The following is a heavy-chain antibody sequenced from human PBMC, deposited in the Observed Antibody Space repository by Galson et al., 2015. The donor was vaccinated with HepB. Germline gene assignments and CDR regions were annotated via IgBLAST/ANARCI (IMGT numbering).Heavy chain of an antibody. Sequence: SLRLSCAASGFTFSDYWMHWVRHAPGKGLVWVSYVNFDGTSTRYADPVKGRFTVSRDNAENTVYLQMNSLRAEDTGIYYCARELAFGCGSYSHWGQGALVTVSS. V-gene: IGHV3-74*01. D-gene: IGHD6-19*01. CDR2: VNFDGTST. J-gene: IGHJ4*02. CDR1: GFTFSDYW. CDR3: ARELAFGCGSYSH.